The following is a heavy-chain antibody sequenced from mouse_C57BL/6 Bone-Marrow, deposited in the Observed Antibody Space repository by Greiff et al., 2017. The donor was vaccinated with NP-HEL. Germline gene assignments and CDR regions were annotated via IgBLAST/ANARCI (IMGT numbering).Heavy chain of an antibody. CDR2: ISSGGDYI. V-gene: IGHV5-9-1*02. Sequence: DVMLVESGEGLVKPGGSLKLSCAASGFTFSSYAMSWVRQTPEKRLEWVAYISSGGDYIYYADTVKGRFTISRDNARNTLYLQMSSLKSEDTAMYYCTREGDSSDYWGQGTTLTVSS. CDR1: GFTFSSYA. D-gene: IGHD3-3*01. J-gene: IGHJ2*01. CDR3: TREGDSSDY.